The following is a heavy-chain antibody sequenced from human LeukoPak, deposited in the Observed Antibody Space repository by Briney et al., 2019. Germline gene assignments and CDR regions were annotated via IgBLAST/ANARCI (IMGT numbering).Heavy chain of an antibody. D-gene: IGHD3-22*01. V-gene: IGHV3-23*01. Sequence: PGGSLRLSCAASGFTFSGYAMSWVRQAPGKGLEWVSAISGSGGSTYYADSVKGRFTISRDNSKNTLYLQMNSLRAEDTAVYYCAKGNYYYDSSVLDYWGQGTLVTVSS. CDR3: AKGNYYYDSSVLDY. CDR1: GFTFSGYA. CDR2: ISGSGGST. J-gene: IGHJ4*02.